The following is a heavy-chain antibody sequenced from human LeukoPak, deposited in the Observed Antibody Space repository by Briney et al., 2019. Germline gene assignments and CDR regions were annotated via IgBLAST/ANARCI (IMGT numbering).Heavy chain of an antibody. V-gene: IGHV4-61*02. J-gene: IGHJ6*03. CDR1: GGSISSGSYY. CDR2: IYTSGST. CDR3: ARDGPRDYYYYDSSGLTYMDV. D-gene: IGHD3-22*01. Sequence: SQTLSLTCTVSGGSISSGSYYWSWIRQPAGKGLEWIGRIYTSGSTNYNPSLKSRVTISVDTSKNQFSLKLSSVTAADTAVYYCARDGPRDYYYYDSSGLTYMDVWGKGTTVTVSS.